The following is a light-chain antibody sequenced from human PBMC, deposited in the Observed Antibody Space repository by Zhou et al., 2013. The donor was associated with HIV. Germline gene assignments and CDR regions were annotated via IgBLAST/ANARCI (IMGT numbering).Light chain of an antibody. CDR1: QGISNS. J-gene: IGKJ2*01. CDR3: QQYYRFPYT. V-gene: IGKV1-NL1*01. CDR2: AAS. Sequence: DIQMTQSPSSLSASVGDRVTITCRASQGISNSLAWFQQTPGKAPNLLVYAASTLQSGVPSRFSGSKSGTDYTLTISSLQPEDSATYYCQQYYRFPYTFGQGTKLEIK.